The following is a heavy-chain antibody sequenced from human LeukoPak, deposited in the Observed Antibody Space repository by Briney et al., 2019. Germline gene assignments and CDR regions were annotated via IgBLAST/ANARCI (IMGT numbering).Heavy chain of an antibody. CDR3: ARGPLNYYDSSGYSSYWYFDL. CDR2: TSPYNGIT. J-gene: IGHJ2*01. V-gene: IGHV1-18*01. D-gene: IGHD3-22*01. Sequence: ASVKVSCKASGYPFTSYVIIGVRQSPGHGVEWRGWTSPYNGITNYAQKLQGRVNMNTDTSTSTAYMELRSLRSDDTVVYYCARGPLNYYDSSGYSSYWYFDLWGRGTLVTVSS. CDR1: GYPFTSYV.